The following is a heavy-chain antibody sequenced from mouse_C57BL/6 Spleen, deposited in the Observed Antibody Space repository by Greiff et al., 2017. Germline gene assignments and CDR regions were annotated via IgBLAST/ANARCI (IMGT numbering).Heavy chain of an antibody. J-gene: IGHJ2*02. CDR1: VYTFTSYW. V-gene: IGHV1-59*01. D-gene: IGHD2-1*01. Sequence: VQLQQPGAELVRPGTSVKLSCKASVYTFTSYWMHWVKQRPGHGLQWIGVLAPSDRYTKSNQKFKGKATLTVDTSSSTAYITPSILTSEDSSVYYFAILEAYGNFLFDYWGQGTSLTVSS. CDR2: LAPSDRYT. CDR3: AILEAYGNFLFDY.